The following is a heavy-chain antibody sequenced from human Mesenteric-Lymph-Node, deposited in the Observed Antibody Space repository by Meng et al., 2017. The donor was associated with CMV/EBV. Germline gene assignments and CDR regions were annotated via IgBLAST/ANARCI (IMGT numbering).Heavy chain of an antibody. CDR2: ISSSGSTI. J-gene: IGHJ4*02. CDR3: AREYSSSSSLDY. D-gene: IGHD6-6*01. V-gene: IGHV3-48*03. Sequence: GESLKISCAASGFTFSRYSMSWVRQAPGKGLEWVSYISSSGSTIYYADSVKGRFTISRDNAKNSLYLQMNSLRAEDTAVYYCAREYSSSSSLDYWGQGTLVTVSS. CDR1: GFTFSRYS.